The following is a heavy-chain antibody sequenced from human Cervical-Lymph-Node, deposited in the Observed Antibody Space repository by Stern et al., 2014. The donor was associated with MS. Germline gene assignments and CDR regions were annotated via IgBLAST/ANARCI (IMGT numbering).Heavy chain of an antibody. CDR3: ARGELKEGLVRGMDV. J-gene: IGHJ6*02. D-gene: IGHD1-26*01. CDR2: IIPLFGTA. Sequence: QVPLVESGAEVKKPGSSVKVSCKASGVTFSSYAISWVRQAPGPGLAWMGGIIPLFGTANYAQKFQGRVTITADESTSTADMELSSLRSEDTAVYYCARGELKEGLVRGMDVWGQGTTVTVSS. V-gene: IGHV1-69*01. CDR1: GVTFSSYA.